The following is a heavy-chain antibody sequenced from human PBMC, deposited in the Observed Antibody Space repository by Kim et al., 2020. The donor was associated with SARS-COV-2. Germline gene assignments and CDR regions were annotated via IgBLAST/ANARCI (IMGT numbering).Heavy chain of an antibody. CDR2: INHSGST. J-gene: IGHJ6*03. D-gene: IGHD6-6*01. CDR3: ARVSSAARPSFYYYYYMDV. V-gene: IGHV4-34*01. CDR1: GGSFSGYY. Sequence: SETLSLTWAVYGGSFSGYYWSWIRQAPGKGLEWIGEINHSGSTNYNPSLKSRVTISVDTSKNKFSLKLSSVTAADTAVYYCARVSSAARPSFYYYYYMDV.